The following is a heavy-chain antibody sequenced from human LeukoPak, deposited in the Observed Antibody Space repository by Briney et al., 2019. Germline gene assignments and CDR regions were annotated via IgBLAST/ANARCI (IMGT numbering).Heavy chain of an antibody. CDR1: GGSISSGGYC. D-gene: IGHD4-17*01. Sequence: SETLSLTCTVSGGSISSGGYCWSWIRQHPGTGLEWIGYIYYSGSTYYNPSLKSRVTISVDTSKSQFSLKLSSVIAADTAVYYCARDNPYGEDYWGQGTLVTVSS. CDR2: IYYSGST. V-gene: IGHV4-31*03. J-gene: IGHJ4*02. CDR3: ARDNPYGEDY.